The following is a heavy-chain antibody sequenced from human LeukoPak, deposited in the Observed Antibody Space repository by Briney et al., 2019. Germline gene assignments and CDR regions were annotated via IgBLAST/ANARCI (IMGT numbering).Heavy chain of an antibody. CDR1: GYTFTTYS. V-gene: IGHV1-2*02. Sequence: ASVKVSCKASGYTFTTYSMNWVRQAPGQGLEWMGWINPNSGGTNYAQKFQGRVTMTRDTSISTAYMELSRLRSDDTAVYYCARGGRIAARRWDYFDYWGQGTLVTVSS. J-gene: IGHJ4*02. D-gene: IGHD6-6*01. CDR3: ARGGRIAARRWDYFDY. CDR2: INPNSGGT.